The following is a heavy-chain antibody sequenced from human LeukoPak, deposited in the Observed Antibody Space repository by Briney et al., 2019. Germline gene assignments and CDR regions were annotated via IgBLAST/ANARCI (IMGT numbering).Heavy chain of an antibody. CDR3: ASPRD. J-gene: IGHJ4*02. V-gene: IGHV4-39*01. Sequence: SETLSLTCTVSGGSISSSSYYWGWIRQPPGKGLEWIGSIYYSGSTHYNPSLKSRVTISVDTSKNQFSLKLSSVTAADTAVYYCASPRDWGQGTLVTVSS. CDR1: GGSISSSSYY. CDR2: IYYSGST.